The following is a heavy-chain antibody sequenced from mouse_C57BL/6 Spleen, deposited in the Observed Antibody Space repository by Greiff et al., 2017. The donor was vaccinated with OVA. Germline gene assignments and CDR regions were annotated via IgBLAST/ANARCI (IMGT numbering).Heavy chain of an antibody. V-gene: IGHV3-6*01. CDR1: GYSITSGYY. Sequence: EVKLMESGPGLVKPSQSLSLTCSVTGYSITSGYYWNWIRQFPGNKLEWMGYISYDGSNNYNPSLKNRISITRDTSKNQFFLKLNSVTTEDTATYYCARLAEYYFDYWGQGTTLTVSS. J-gene: IGHJ2*01. CDR2: ISYDGSN. CDR3: ARLAEYYFDY.